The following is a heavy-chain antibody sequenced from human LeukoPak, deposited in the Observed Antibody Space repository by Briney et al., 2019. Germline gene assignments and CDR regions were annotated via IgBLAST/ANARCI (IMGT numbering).Heavy chain of an antibody. J-gene: IGHJ6*03. V-gene: IGHV1-3*03. CDR1: GYTFTSYV. D-gene: IGHD3-3*01. CDR2: INAGNGNT. Sequence: ASVKVSCKASGYTFTSYVIHWVRQAPGQRLEWMGWINAGNGNTKYSREFQDRVTITRDTSASTAYMELSSLRSEDMAVYYCARARYETRIWPKSRYDYYHYMDVWGKGTTVTVSS. CDR3: ARARYETRIWPKSRYDYYHYMDV.